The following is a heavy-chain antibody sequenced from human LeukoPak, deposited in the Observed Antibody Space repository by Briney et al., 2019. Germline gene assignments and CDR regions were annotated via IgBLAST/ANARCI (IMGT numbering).Heavy chain of an antibody. CDR1: GFTFSGYW. V-gene: IGHV3-7*03. D-gene: IGHD3-10*02. CDR3: AKDMFLMPGSETKFDY. CDR2: INKDGSEK. J-gene: IGHJ4*02. Sequence: GGSLRLSCAASGFTFSGYWMSWARQAPGRGLEWVANINKDGSEKYYMDSVRGRFTISRDNAKNSLYLQMNSLRAEDTALYYCAKDMFLMPGSETKFDYWGQGTLVTVSS.